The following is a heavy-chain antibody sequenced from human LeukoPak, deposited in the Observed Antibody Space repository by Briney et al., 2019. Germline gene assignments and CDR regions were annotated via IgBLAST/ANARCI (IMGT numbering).Heavy chain of an antibody. CDR3: ARDGKLKSEWELGAFDI. CDR1: GGSISSSNW. V-gene: IGHV4-4*02. Sequence: PSETLSLTCAVSGGSISSSNWWSWVRQPPGKGLEWIGEIYHSGSTNYNPSLKSRVTISVDTSKNQFSLKLSSVTAADTAVYYCARDGKLKSEWELGAFDIWGQGTMVTVSS. D-gene: IGHD1-26*01. J-gene: IGHJ3*02. CDR2: IYHSGST.